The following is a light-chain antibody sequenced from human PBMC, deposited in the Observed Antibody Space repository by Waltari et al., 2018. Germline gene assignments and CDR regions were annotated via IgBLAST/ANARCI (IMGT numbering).Light chain of an antibody. CDR1: SSEVGNYNL. V-gene: IGLV2-23*02. J-gene: IGLJ2*01. CDR2: EVT. Sequence: QSALTQPASVSGSPGQSITISCTGTSSEVGNYNLVSWYQQHPGKAPKLMIYEVTKRPSGVSNRFSGSKSDNTASLTISGLQAEDEADYHCCSYAGSNNVIFGGGTKLTVL. CDR3: CSYAGSNNVI.